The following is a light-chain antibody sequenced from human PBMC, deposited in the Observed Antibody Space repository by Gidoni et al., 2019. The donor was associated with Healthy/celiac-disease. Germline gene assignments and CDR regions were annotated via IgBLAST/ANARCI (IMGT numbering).Light chain of an antibody. V-gene: IGKV1-39*01. CDR2: AAS. J-gene: IGKJ4*01. CDR1: QSISSY. Sequence: DIQMTQSPSSLSASVGDRVTITCRASQSISSYLNWYQQKPGKAPKLLIYAASSLQSGVPSRFSGSGSGTEFTLTISSLQPEDFATYYCQQNYSTPPVTFGGGTKVEIK. CDR3: QQNYSTPPVT.